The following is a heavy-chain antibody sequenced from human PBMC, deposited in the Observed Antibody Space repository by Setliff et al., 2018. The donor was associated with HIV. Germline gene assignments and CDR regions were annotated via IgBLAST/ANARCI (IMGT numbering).Heavy chain of an antibody. V-gene: IGHV3-74*01. CDR2: INGDGSSI. Sequence: PGGSLRLSCAASGFTFSSYWMHWVRQAPGKGLVWVSIINGDGSSIIYADSLKGRFTISRDNAKNALYLQMNSLRAEDTAVYYCATHRVGQRPWLSDYWGQGALVTVSS. CDR3: ATHRVGQRPWLSDY. D-gene: IGHD5-12*01. CDR1: GFTFSSYW. J-gene: IGHJ4*02.